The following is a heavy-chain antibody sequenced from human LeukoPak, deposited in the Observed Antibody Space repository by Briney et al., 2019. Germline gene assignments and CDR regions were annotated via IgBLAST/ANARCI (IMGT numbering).Heavy chain of an antibody. CDR3: ARTGYSSDYYGMDV. CDR2: INHSGST. Sequence: PSQTLSLTCTVSGGSFSSGDYSWNWIRQPPGKGLEWIGEINHSGSTNYNPSLKSRVTISVDTSKNQFSLKLRSVTAADTAVYYCARTGYSSDYYGMDVWGQGTTVTVSS. D-gene: IGHD6-25*01. J-gene: IGHJ6*02. CDR1: GGSFSSGDYS. V-gene: IGHV4-30-2*02.